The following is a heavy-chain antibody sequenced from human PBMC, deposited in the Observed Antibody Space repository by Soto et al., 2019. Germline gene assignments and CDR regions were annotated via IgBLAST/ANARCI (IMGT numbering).Heavy chain of an antibody. J-gene: IGHJ4*02. CDR1: GGTFSSYA. Sequence: VKVSCKASGGTFSSYAISWVRQAPGQGLEWMGGIIPIFGTANYAQKFQGRVTITADESTSTAYMELCSLRSEDTAVYYCARDPSPRDGYSDFDYWGQGTLVTVSS. D-gene: IGHD4-4*01. CDR3: ARDPSPRDGYSDFDY. V-gene: IGHV1-69*13. CDR2: IIPIFGTA.